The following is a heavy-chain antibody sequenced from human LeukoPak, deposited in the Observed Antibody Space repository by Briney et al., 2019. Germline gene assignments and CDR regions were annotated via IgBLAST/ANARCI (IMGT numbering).Heavy chain of an antibody. Sequence: SVKVSCKASGGTFSSYAISWVRQAPGQGLEWMGRIIPIFGTANYAQKFQGRVTITADKSTSTAYMELRSLRSDDTAVYYCARDQYYDSKGWFDPWGQGTLVTVSS. CDR1: GGTFSSYA. CDR3: ARDQYYDSKGWFDP. CDR2: IIPIFGTA. D-gene: IGHD3-22*01. V-gene: IGHV1-69*06. J-gene: IGHJ5*02.